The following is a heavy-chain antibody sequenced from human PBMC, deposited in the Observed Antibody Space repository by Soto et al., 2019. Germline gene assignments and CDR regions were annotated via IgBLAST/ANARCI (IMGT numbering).Heavy chain of an antibody. Sequence: ASVKVSCKVSGYTLTELSIHWVRQAPGEGLEWMGGFDLENGETIYAQRFQGRVTMTEESSADTPYMELSSLRSEDTAVYYRAIEVRRSNQFDHWGQGTMVTVSS. V-gene: IGHV1-24*01. CDR2: FDLENGET. CDR1: GYTLTELS. D-gene: IGHD3-10*01. J-gene: IGHJ4*02. CDR3: AIEVRRSNQFDH.